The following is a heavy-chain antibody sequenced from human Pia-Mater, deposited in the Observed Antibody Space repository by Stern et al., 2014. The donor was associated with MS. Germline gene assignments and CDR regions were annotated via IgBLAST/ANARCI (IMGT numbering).Heavy chain of an antibody. Sequence: EVQLLESGGGLVQPGGSLRLSCAASGFIFRNYAMSWVRQAPGKGLEWVSVMSGRDGTIHYTDSVKGRFTISRDNSKNTLYLQMNSLRAEDTAVYYCAKDGVVGGSESADWYFDLWGRGTLVTVSS. CDR2: MSGRDGTI. V-gene: IGHV3-23*01. J-gene: IGHJ2*01. CDR3: AKDGVVGGSESADWYFDL. D-gene: IGHD2-15*01. CDR1: GFIFRNYA.